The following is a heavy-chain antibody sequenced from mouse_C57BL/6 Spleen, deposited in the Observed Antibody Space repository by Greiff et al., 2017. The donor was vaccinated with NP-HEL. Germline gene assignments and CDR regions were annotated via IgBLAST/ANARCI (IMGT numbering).Heavy chain of an antibody. V-gene: IGHV5-17*01. Sequence: EVKLVESGGGLVKPGGSLKLSCAASGFTFSDYGMHWVRQAPEKGLEWVAYISSGSSTIYYADTVKGRFTISRDNAKNTLFLQMISLRSEDTAMYYCARDYYSNYEGVWGTGTTVTVSS. CDR1: GFTFSDYG. D-gene: IGHD2-5*01. CDR2: ISSGSSTI. J-gene: IGHJ1*03. CDR3: ARDYYSNYEGV.